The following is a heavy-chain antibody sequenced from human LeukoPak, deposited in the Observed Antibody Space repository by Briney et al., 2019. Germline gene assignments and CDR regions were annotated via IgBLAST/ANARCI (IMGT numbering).Heavy chain of an antibody. Sequence: SETLSLTCTVSGGSNRSYFWSWIRQPPGKGLEWIGYIHYSGSTNYNPSLKSRVAMSVDTSKNQFSLRLTSVTAADTAVYYCARQGDSGSRTRFDKWGQGTLVTVSS. CDR3: ARQGDSGSRTRFDK. D-gene: IGHD3-10*01. V-gene: IGHV4-59*08. J-gene: IGHJ4*02. CDR1: GGSNRSYF. CDR2: IHYSGST.